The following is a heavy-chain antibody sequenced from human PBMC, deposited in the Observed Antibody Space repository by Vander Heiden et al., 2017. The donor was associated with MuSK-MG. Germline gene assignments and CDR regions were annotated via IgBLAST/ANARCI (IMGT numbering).Heavy chain of an antibody. CDR3: TTVSPNSSSWYLPDY. V-gene: IGHV3-15*01. CDR2: IKSKTDGGTT. CDR1: GFTFSNAW. J-gene: IGHJ4*02. D-gene: IGHD6-13*01. Sequence: EVQLVESGGGLVKPGGSLRLSCAASGFTFSNAWMSWVRQAPGKGLEWVGRIKSKTDGGTTDYAAPVKGRFTISRDDSKNTLYLQMNSLKTEDTAVYYCTTVSPNSSSWYLPDYWGQGTLVTVSS.